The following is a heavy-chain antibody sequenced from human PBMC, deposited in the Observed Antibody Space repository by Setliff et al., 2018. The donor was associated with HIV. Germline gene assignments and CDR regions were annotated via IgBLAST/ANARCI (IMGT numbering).Heavy chain of an antibody. CDR3: ARDVPRYSVSGGYLNY. J-gene: IGHJ4*02. V-gene: IGHV3-23*01. CDR2: LSGSGGST. Sequence: GGSLRLSCVVSGFTFSNYAMAWVRQAPGMGLEWVSGLSGSGGSTYYADSVKGRFTIFRDNAKSSLYLQMSSLRAEDTAIYYCARDVPRYSVSGGYLNYWGQGTPVTVSS. D-gene: IGHD2-21*02. CDR1: GFTFSNYA.